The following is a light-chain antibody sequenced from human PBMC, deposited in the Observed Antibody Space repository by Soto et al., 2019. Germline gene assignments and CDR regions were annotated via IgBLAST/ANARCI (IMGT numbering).Light chain of an antibody. CDR1: SSDVGGYKY. CDR2: DVS. Sequence: QSALTQPRSVAGSPGQSVTISCTGTSSDVGGYKYVSWYQQHPGKAPKLMIYDVSKRPSGVPDRFSGSKSGNPASLTISGLQAEDEADYYCRSYAGSYTFGVFGTGTKLTVL. J-gene: IGLJ1*01. CDR3: RSYAGSYTFGV. V-gene: IGLV2-11*01.